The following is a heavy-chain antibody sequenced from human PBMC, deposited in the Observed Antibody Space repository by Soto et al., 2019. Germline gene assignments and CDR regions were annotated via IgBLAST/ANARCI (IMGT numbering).Heavy chain of an antibody. CDR3: ARGYCSSTSCYYYYMDV. Sequence: ASVKVSCKASGGTFSSYTISWVRQAPGQGLEWMGRIIPILGIANYAQKFQGRVTITADKSTSTAYMELSSLRSEDTAVYYCARGYCSSTSCYYYYMDVWCKGTTVIDSS. CDR1: GGTFSSYT. V-gene: IGHV1-69*02. J-gene: IGHJ6*03. D-gene: IGHD2-2*01. CDR2: IIPILGIA.